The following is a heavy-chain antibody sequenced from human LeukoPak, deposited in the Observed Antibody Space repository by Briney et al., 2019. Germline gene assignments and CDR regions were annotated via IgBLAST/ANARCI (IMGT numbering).Heavy chain of an antibody. CDR2: IYYSGST. CDR1: GGSISSSSYY. J-gene: IGHJ4*02. Sequence: SETLSLTCTVSGGSISSSSYYWGWIRQPPGKGLEWIGSIYYSGSTYYNPSLESRVTISVDTSKNQFSLKLSSVTAADTAVYYCARDERITMVRGVIPPTDWGQGTLVTVSS. D-gene: IGHD3-10*01. V-gene: IGHV4-39*07. CDR3: ARDERITMVRGVIPPTD.